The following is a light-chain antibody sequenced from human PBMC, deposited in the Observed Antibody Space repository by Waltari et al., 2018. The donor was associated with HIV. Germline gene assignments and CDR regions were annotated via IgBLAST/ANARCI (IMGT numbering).Light chain of an antibody. CDR2: DAS. CDR1: QSVSSY. CDR3: QQRNKEGLA. V-gene: IGKV3-11*01. J-gene: IGKJ4*01. Sequence: EIVLTQSPATLPFSPGERATLSCRASQSVSSYLDWYQQRPGQAPRLLIYDASKRATGTPARFSGGGAGTDFTLTISSLEPEDVAVDFGQQRNKEGLAFGGGTKVEI.